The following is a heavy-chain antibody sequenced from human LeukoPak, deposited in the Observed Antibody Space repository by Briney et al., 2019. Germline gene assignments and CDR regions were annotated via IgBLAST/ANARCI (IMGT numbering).Heavy chain of an antibody. CDR2: IYTSGST. J-gene: IGHJ6*03. CDR1: GGSFSTYY. CDR3: ARDTAMVIGPNYYYYMDV. D-gene: IGHD5-18*01. V-gene: IGHV4-4*07. Sequence: SETLSLTCTVSGGSFSTYYWSWIRQPAGKGLEWIGRIYTSGSTNYNPSLKSRVTISVDTSKNQFSLKLSSVTAADTAVYYCARDTAMVIGPNYYYYMDVWGKGTTVTISS.